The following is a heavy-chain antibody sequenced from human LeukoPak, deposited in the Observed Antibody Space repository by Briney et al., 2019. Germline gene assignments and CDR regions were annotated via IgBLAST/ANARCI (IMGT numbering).Heavy chain of an antibody. Sequence: PSETLSLTCTVSGDSVSGVYWSWIRQPPGKGLEWIGYVYYSGDTNYNPSLKSRVTMSLDTSKNQVSLGLSSVTAADTAVYYCARHPIATPFDYWGRGTLLTVSS. V-gene: IGHV4-59*08. CDR3: ARHPIATPFDY. CDR2: VYYSGDT. D-gene: IGHD2-21*01. CDR1: GDSVSGVY. J-gene: IGHJ4*02.